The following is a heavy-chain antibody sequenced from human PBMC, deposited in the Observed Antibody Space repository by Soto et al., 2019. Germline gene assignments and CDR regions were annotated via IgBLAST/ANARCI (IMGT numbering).Heavy chain of an antibody. Sequence: HPGGSLRLSCAASGFTFSGSAMHWVRQASGKGLEWVGRIRSKANSYATAYAASVKGRFTISRDDSKNTAYLQMNSLKTEDTAVYYCAFSSSWYSYYYYYGMDVWGQGTTVTVSS. J-gene: IGHJ6*02. CDR3: AFSSSWYSYYYYYGMDV. D-gene: IGHD6-13*01. V-gene: IGHV3-73*01. CDR2: IRSKANSYAT. CDR1: GFTFSGSA.